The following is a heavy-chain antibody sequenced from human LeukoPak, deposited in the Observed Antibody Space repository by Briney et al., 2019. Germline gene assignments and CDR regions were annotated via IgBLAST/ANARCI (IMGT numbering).Heavy chain of an antibody. CDR1: GFTFSSHN. CDR3: GRDLAGYTYAIDY. D-gene: IGHD5-18*01. J-gene: IGHJ4*02. Sequence: PGGSLRLSCAASGFTFSSHNMHWVRQAPGKGLEWVAFVHHDENTKSSADSVKGRFTVSRDNSKSTVYLQMNSLRPEDTAVYYCGRDLAGYTYAIDYWGQGALVTVSS. CDR2: VHHDENTK. V-gene: IGHV3-30*02.